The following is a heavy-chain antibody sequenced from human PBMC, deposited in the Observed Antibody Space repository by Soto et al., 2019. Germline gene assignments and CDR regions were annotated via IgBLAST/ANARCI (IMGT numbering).Heavy chain of an antibody. D-gene: IGHD2-2*01. CDR2: IIPIFGIP. CDR3: AREDRDRETGLVPAAIDGMDV. Sequence: QVQLVQSGAEVKKPGSSVKVSCKASGGTFSRYSITWVRQAPGHGLEGIGRIIPIFGIPSYAQKFQGRVTITADESTSTAYMELSSLRSDDAAVYYCAREDRDRETGLVPAAIDGMDVWAKGPRSPSP. CDR1: GGTFSRYS. V-gene: IGHV1-69*08. J-gene: IGHJ6*02.